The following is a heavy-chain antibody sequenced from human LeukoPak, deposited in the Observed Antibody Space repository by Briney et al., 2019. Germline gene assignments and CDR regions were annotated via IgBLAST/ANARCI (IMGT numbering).Heavy chain of an antibody. CDR1: GFTFSSYS. D-gene: IGHD3-3*01. V-gene: IGHV3-21*01. J-gene: IGHJ4*02. Sequence: PGGSLRLSCAASGFTFSSYSMNWVRQAPGKGLEWASSISSSSSYIYYADSVKGRFTISRDNAKNSLYLQMNSLRAEDTAVYYCAREFWSGYHHFGYWGQGTLVTVSS. CDR3: AREFWSGYHHFGY. CDR2: ISSSSSYI.